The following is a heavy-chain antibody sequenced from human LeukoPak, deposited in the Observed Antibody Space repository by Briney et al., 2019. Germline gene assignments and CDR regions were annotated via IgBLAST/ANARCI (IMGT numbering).Heavy chain of an antibody. J-gene: IGHJ4*02. CDR2: INPSGGST. V-gene: IGHV1-46*01. CDR1: GYTFTSYY. CDR3: GGLHGWNYAIVY. D-gene: IGHD1-7*01. Sequence: ASVKVSCKASGYTFTSYYFHWVRQAPGQGLEWMGIINPSGGSTNYAQKFQGRVTMTRDTSTSTVYMELSSLRSEDTAVYYCGGLHGWNYAIVYWGQGTLVTVSS.